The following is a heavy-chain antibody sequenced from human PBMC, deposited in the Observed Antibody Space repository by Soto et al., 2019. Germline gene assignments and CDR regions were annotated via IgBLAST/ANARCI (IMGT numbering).Heavy chain of an antibody. D-gene: IGHD3-10*01. J-gene: IGHJ1*01. CDR3: ARVWWFGEKEYFQN. CDR1: GFSLSTDGMC. V-gene: IGHV2-70*01. Sequence: GPTLVNSTQALTLTCTISGFSLSTDGMCVSWIRQPPGKALEWLAHIDWNDDKYYSTSLKTRLTISKDTSKNQAVLTMTKLDPADTATYYCARVWWFGEKEYFQNWGQGTLVTVSS. CDR2: IDWNDDK.